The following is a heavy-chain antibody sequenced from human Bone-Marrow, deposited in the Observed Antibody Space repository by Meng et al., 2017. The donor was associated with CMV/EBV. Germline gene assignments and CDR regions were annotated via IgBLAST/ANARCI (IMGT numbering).Heavy chain of an antibody. D-gene: IGHD6-6*01. Sequence: SVKVSCKSSGGYFSSYVISWMRQAPGQGLEWMGGIIPIFGTINYAERFQGRVTINADASTSTAYMELSSLRSEDTAVYYCARDRIAARRAGELDYYYYGMDVWGQGTTVTVYS. CDR3: ARDRIAARRAGELDYYYYGMDV. V-gene: IGHV1-69*13. J-gene: IGHJ6*02. CDR2: IIPIFGTI. CDR1: GGYFSSYV.